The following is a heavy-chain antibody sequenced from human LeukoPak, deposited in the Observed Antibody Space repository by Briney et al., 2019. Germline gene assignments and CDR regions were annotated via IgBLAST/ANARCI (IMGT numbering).Heavy chain of an antibody. CDR2: ISYDGSVK. V-gene: IGHV3-30*18. CDR1: GFTFSSYG. J-gene: IGHJ4*02. CDR3: AKEEQQLISHGFDY. D-gene: IGHD6-13*01. Sequence: GRSLRLSCAASGFTFSSYGMHWVRQAPGKGLEWVAVISYDGSVKYYSDSVKGRFTISRDSSKNTLHLQMNSLRAEDTAVYYCAKEEQQLISHGFDYWGQGTLATVSS.